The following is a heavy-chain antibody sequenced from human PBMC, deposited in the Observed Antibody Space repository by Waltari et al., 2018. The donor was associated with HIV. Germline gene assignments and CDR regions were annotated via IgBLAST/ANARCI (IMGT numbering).Heavy chain of an antibody. CDR3: ARESTYCSGGSCVLGY. CDR2: IIPIFGTA. D-gene: IGHD2-15*01. J-gene: IGHJ4*02. V-gene: IGHV1-69*06. CDR1: GGTFSSYA. Sequence: QVQLVQSGAEVKKPGSSVKVSCKASGGTFSSYAISWVRQAPGQGLEWMGGIIPIFGTANYAQKCQGRVTITADKSTSTAYMELSSLRSEDTAVYYCARESTYCSGGSCVLGYWGQGTLVTVSS.